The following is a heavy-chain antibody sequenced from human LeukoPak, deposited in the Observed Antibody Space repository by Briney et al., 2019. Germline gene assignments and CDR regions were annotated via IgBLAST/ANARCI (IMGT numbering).Heavy chain of an antibody. CDR2: INPNSGGT. J-gene: IGHJ4*02. V-gene: IGHV1-2*02. CDR1: GYTFTGYY. CDR3: ARAPTNYGDYSDY. Sequence: ASVKVSCKASGYTFTGYYMHWVRQAPGQGLEWMGWINPNSGGTNYAQKFQGRVTMTRDTSISTAYMELSRLRSDDTAVYYCARAPTNYGDYSDYWGQETLVTVSS. D-gene: IGHD4-17*01.